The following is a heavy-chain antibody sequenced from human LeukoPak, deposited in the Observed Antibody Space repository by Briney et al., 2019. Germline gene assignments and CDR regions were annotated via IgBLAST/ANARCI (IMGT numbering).Heavy chain of an antibody. Sequence: GRSLRLSCAASGFTFSSYAMHWVRQALGKGLEWVAVISYDGSNKYYADSVKGRFTISRDNSKNTLYLQMNSLRAEDTAVYYCAREGGDIVVVPAAMALYYYYGMDVWGQGTTVTVSS. D-gene: IGHD2-2*01. J-gene: IGHJ6*02. CDR3: AREGGDIVVVPAAMALYYYYGMDV. CDR1: GFTFSSYA. CDR2: ISYDGSNK. V-gene: IGHV3-30*04.